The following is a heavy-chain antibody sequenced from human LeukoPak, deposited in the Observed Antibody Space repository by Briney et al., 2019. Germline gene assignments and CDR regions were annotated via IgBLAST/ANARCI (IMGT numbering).Heavy chain of an antibody. J-gene: IGHJ4*02. Sequence: GGSLRLSCAASGFTFSSYWMSWVRQAPGKGLEWVANIKQDGSEKYYVDSVKGRFTISRDNAKNSLYLQMNSLRAEDTAVYYCARVDPGYCSGGSCPDETFDHWGQGTLVTVSS. CDR2: IKQDGSEK. CDR3: ARVDPGYCSGGSCPDETFDH. V-gene: IGHV3-7*01. CDR1: GFTFSSYW. D-gene: IGHD2-15*01.